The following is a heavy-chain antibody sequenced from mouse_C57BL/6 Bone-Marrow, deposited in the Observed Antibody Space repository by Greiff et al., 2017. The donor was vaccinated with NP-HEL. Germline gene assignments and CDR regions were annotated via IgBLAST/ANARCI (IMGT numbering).Heavy chain of an antibody. J-gene: IGHJ3*01. D-gene: IGHD1-1*01. CDR2: ISSGSSTI. CDR3: ARNYGSPWFAY. V-gene: IGHV5-17*01. Sequence: EVKVVESGGGLVKPGGSLKLSCAASGFTFSDYGMHWVRQAPEKGLEWVAYISSGSSTIYYADTVKGRFTISRDNAKNTLFLQMTSLRSEDTAMYYCARNYGSPWFAYWGQGTLVTVSA. CDR1: GFTFSDYG.